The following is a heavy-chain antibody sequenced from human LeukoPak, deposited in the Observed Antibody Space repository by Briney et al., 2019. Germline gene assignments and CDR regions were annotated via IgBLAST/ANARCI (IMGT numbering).Heavy chain of an antibody. D-gene: IGHD2-15*01. CDR3: ARGQPYGSSPPFDY. CDR2: TWFGGSEK. V-gene: IGHV3-33*08. J-gene: IGHJ4*02. CDR1: GFTFSSYG. Sequence: GGSLRLSCAASGFTFSSYGMHWVRQAPGEGLEWVAVTWFGGSEKYYADSVKGRFTISRDDSKNTLYLQMSSLRPEDTAVYYCARGQPYGSSPPFDYWGQGTLVTVSS.